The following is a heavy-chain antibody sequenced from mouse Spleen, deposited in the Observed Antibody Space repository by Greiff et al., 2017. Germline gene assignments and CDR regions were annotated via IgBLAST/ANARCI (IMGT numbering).Heavy chain of an antibody. CDR2: ISYSGST. CDR3: ARLNYYAMDY. J-gene: IGHJ4*01. CDR1: GYSITSDYA. V-gene: IGHV3-2*02. Sequence: EVKLQESGPGLVKPSQSLSLTCTVTGYSITSDYAWNWIRQFPGNKLEWMGYISYSGSTSYNPSLKSRISITRDTSKNQFFLQLNSVTTEDTATYYCARLNYYAMDYWGQGTSVTVSS.